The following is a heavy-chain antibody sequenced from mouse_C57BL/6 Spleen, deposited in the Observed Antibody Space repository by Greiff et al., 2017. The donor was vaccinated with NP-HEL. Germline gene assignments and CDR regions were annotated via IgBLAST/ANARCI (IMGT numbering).Heavy chain of an antibody. Sequence: EVQVVESGGGLVKPGGSLKLSCAASGFTFSDYGMHWVRQAPEKGLEWVAYISSGSSTIYYADTVKGRFTISRDNAKNTLFLQMTSLRSEDTAMYYCARDLYGSSPAGFAYWGQGTLVTVSA. D-gene: IGHD1-1*01. CDR3: ARDLYGSSPAGFAY. J-gene: IGHJ3*01. V-gene: IGHV5-17*01. CDR2: ISSGSSTI. CDR1: GFTFSDYG.